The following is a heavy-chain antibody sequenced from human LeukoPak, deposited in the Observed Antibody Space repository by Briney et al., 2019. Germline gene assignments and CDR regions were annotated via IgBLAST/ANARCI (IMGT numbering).Heavy chain of an antibody. Sequence: SETLSLTCSVSGGSISNADYYWGWIRQAPGKGLEWIGSIFYGERNHYNPSLKSRATMSVDTSKNQFSLKLSSVTAADTAVYYCASRNYYGSGSYHHAFDIWGQGTMVTVSS. J-gene: IGHJ3*02. CDR2: IFYGERN. V-gene: IGHV4-39*01. CDR3: ASRNYYGSGSYHHAFDI. D-gene: IGHD3-10*01. CDR1: GGSISNADYY.